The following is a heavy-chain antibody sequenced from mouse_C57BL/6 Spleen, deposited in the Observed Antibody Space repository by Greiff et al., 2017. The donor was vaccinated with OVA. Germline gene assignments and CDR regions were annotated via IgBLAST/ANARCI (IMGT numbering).Heavy chain of an antibody. Sequence: VKLQESGAELVKPGASVKLSCKASGYTFTSYWMQWVKQRPGQGLEWIGEIDPSDSYTNYNQKFKGKATLTVDTSSSTASMQLSSLTSEDSAGDYCARWTGPGDYGDYWGQGTTLTVSS. CDR3: ARWTGPGDYGDY. V-gene: IGHV1-50*01. CDR1: GYTFTSYW. CDR2: IDPSDSYT. D-gene: IGHD4-1*01. J-gene: IGHJ2*01.